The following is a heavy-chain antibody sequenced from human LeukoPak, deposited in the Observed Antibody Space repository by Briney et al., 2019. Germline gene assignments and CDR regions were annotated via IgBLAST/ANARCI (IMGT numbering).Heavy chain of an antibody. CDR1: GFTFSSYG. D-gene: IGHD1-14*01. CDR2: ISGSGGST. J-gene: IGHJ4*02. Sequence: GGSLRLSCAASGFTFSSYGMSWVRQAPGKGLEWGSAISGSGGSTYYADSVKGRFTISRDNSKNTLYLQMNSLRAEDTAVYYCAKGRPEPYYFDYWGQGTLVTVSS. CDR3: AKGRPEPYYFDY. V-gene: IGHV3-23*01.